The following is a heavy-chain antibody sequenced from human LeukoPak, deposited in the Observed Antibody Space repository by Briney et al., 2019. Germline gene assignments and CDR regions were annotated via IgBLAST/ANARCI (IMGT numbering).Heavy chain of an antibody. J-gene: IGHJ6*02. CDR1: RFTFITYR. D-gene: IGHD3-3*01. CDR2: IKQDGSEK. V-gene: IGHV3-7*03. CDR3: ARDQYYDFWSGYYEGPAYYYYGMDV. Sequence: GGSLRLSCAASRFTFITYRMHWVRQAPGKGLEWVANIKQDGSEKYYVDSVKGRFTISRDNAKNSLYLQMNSLRAEDTAVYYCARDQYYDFWSGYYEGPAYYYYGMDVWGQGTTVTVSS.